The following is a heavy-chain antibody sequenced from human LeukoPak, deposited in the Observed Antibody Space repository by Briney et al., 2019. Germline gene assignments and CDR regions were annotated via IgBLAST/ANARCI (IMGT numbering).Heavy chain of an antibody. Sequence: GRSLRLSCAASGFTFSSYAMHWVRQAPGKGLEWVGVIRNDGSNQYYADSVKGQFTISRDNSKNTLYLQMNSLRDEDTAVYYCAREARRGNGFDIWGQGTMVTVSS. J-gene: IGHJ3*02. CDR1: GFTFSSYA. D-gene: IGHD3-16*01. V-gene: IGHV3-30*04. CDR2: IRNDGSNQ. CDR3: AREARRGNGFDI.